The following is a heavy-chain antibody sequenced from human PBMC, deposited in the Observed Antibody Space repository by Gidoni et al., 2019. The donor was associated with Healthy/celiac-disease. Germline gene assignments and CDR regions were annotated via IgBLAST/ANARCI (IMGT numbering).Heavy chain of an antibody. Sequence: EVQLVASGGGLVQPGGSLSLSCAASGFTFSSYDMHWVRQATGKGLEWVSAIGTAGDTYYPGSVKGRFTISRENAKNSLYLQMNSLRAGDTAVYYCARGSILTGYSDWGQGTLVTVSS. D-gene: IGHD3-9*01. CDR3: ARGSILTGYSD. V-gene: IGHV3-13*01. CDR1: GFTFSSYD. CDR2: IGTAGDT. J-gene: IGHJ4*02.